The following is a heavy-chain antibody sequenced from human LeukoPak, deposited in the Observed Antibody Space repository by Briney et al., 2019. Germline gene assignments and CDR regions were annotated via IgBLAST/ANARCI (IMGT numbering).Heavy chain of an antibody. D-gene: IGHD2-15*01. J-gene: IGHJ4*02. CDR3: AKALGKVVAAYIDY. CDR2: ISGSGGST. V-gene: IGHV3-23*01. Sequence: GGSLRLSCAASGFTFSSYAMSWVRQAPGKGLEWVSAISGSGGSTYYADSVKGRFTISRDNSKNTLYLQMNSLRAEDTAVYYCAKALGKVVAAYIDYWGQGTLVTVSS. CDR1: GFTFSSYA.